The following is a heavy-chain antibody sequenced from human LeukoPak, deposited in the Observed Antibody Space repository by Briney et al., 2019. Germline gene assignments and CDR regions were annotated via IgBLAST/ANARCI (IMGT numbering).Heavy chain of an antibody. Sequence: GGSLRLSCVASGFTFNSYAMYWVRQAPGKGLEWVAGVFGSGGSAHYTESVEGRFTIFRDNSKNTVYLQMSSLRAEDTAVYYCGKTTVGYSSGRYPGWPIDYWGQGTLVTVSS. V-gene: IGHV3-23*01. CDR2: VFGSGGSA. CDR1: GFTFNSYA. J-gene: IGHJ4*02. CDR3: GKTTVGYSSGRYPGWPIDY. D-gene: IGHD6-19*01.